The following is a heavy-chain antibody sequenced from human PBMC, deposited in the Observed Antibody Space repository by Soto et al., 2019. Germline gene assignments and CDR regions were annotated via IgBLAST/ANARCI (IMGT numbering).Heavy chain of an antibody. V-gene: IGHV3-48*02. D-gene: IGHD1-26*01. CDR1: GFTFSSYS. Sequence: VGSVRLSCAASGFTFSSYSMNWVRQAPGKGLEWVSYISSSSTIYYADSVKGRFTISRDNAKNSLYLQMNSLRDEDTAVYYCARDDVAGSYSAHYFDYWGQGTLVTVS. CDR3: ARDDVAGSYSAHYFDY. CDR2: ISSSSTI. J-gene: IGHJ4*02.